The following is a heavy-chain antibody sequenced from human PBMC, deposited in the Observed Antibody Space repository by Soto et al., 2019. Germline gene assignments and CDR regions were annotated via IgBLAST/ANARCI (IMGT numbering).Heavy chain of an antibody. CDR1: GYTFTSYY. Sequence: GASVKVSCKASGYTFTSYYMHWVRQAPGQGLEWMGIINPSGGSTSYAQKFQGRVTMTRDTSTSTVYMELSSLRSDDTAVYYCARAPYCSSTSCYALGDFQHWGQGTLVTVSS. V-gene: IGHV1-46*01. J-gene: IGHJ1*01. CDR3: ARAPYCSSTSCYALGDFQH. CDR2: INPSGGST. D-gene: IGHD2-2*01.